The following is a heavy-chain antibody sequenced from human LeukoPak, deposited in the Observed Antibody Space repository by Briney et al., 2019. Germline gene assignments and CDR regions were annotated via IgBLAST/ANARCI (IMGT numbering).Heavy chain of an antibody. J-gene: IGHJ4*02. CDR3: ARWRAASADPFDY. CDR2: IRYSGST. V-gene: IGHV4-59*02. D-gene: IGHD6-13*01. Sequence: SDTLSLTCSVSGRPVCSYYGICLRQPPGKGLEWIGYIRYSGSTNYNPSLKSRVTISVDTSKNQYSLNLRSVTAADTAVYYCARWRAASADPFDYWGQGTLVTVSS. CDR1: GRPVCSYY.